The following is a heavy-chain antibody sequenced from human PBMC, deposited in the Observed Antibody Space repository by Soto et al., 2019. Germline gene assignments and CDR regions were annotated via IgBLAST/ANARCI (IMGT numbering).Heavy chain of an antibody. J-gene: IGHJ4*02. D-gene: IGHD6-13*01. CDR2: IFYAGST. V-gene: IGHV4-39*02. CDR3: ASRHSSPYFDY. Sequence: SETLSLTCTVSGGSISSSRYYWGWIRQPPGKGLEWIGSIFYAGSTYKNPSLHSRVTISVDTSKNHFSLKLNSVTAADTAVYYCASRHSSPYFDYWGQGTLVTVSS. CDR1: GGSISSSRYY.